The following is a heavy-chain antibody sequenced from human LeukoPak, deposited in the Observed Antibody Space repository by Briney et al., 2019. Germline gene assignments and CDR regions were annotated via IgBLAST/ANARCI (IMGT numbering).Heavy chain of an antibody. Sequence: GGSLRLSCAASGFTFSSYAMSWVRQAPGKGLEWVSAISGSGGSTYYADSVKGRFTISRDNSKNTLYLQMNSLRAEDTAVYYCAKTLRGSYGDPRAFDIWGQGTMVTVSS. CDR2: ISGSGGST. J-gene: IGHJ3*02. CDR1: GFTFSSYA. V-gene: IGHV3-23*01. D-gene: IGHD1-26*01. CDR3: AKTLRGSYGDPRAFDI.